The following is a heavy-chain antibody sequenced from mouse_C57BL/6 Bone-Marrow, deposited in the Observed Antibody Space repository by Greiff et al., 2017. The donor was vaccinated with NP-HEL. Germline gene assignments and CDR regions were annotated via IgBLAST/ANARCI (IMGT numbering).Heavy chain of an antibody. CDR1: GFTFSSYG. V-gene: IGHV5-6*01. CDR2: ISSGGSYT. J-gene: IGHJ3*01. Sequence: EVKLMESGGDLVKPGGSLKLSCAAFGFTFSSYGMSWVRQTPDKRLEWVATISSGGSYTYYPDSVKGRFTISRDNAKNTLYLQMSSLKSEDTAMYNCAGSYGYSWFAYWGQGTLVTVSA. D-gene: IGHD2-2*01. CDR3: AGSYGYSWFAY.